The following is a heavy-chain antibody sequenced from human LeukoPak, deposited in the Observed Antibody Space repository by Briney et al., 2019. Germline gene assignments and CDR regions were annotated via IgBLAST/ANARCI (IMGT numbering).Heavy chain of an antibody. CDR1: GFTFSSYA. Sequence: GRSLRLSCAASGFTFSSYAMHWVRQAPGKGLEWVAVISYDGSNKYYADSVKGRFTISRDNAKNSLYLQMNSLRAEDTAVYYCARVGLVGAPAWGQGTMVTVSS. CDR2: ISYDGSNK. V-gene: IGHV3-30-3*01. CDR3: ARVGLVGAPA. J-gene: IGHJ3*01. D-gene: IGHD1-26*01.